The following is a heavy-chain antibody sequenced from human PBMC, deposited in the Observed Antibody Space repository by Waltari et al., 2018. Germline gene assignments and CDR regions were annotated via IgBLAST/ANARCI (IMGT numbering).Heavy chain of an antibody. CDR1: GGSITISSSY. CDR3: AKDLNYDFWSGDFDY. D-gene: IGHD3-3*01. CDR2: IYYAGST. J-gene: IGHJ4*02. V-gene: IGHV4-39*07. Sequence: QLQLQESGPGLVKPSETLSLTCTVSGGSITISSSYCGWIRQPPGKGLEWIGSIYYAGSTYYNLSLKSRATISVDTSKNQFSLRLSSVTAAGTAVYYCAKDLNYDFWSGDFDYWGQGTLVTVSS.